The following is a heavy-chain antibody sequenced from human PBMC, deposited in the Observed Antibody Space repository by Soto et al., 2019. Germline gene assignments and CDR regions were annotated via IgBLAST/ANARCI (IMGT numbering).Heavy chain of an antibody. V-gene: IGHV4-39*02. CDR3: AREGGRYCSGGSCQVDY. D-gene: IGHD2-15*01. Sequence: QLQLQESGPGLVKPSETLSLTCTVSGGSITSSSYYWGWIRQPPGKGLEWIGSIYYSGNTYYTPSLRSRVTISVDTSKNQFSLKLSSGTAADTAVYYCAREGGRYCSGGSCQVDYWGEGTLVTGSS. J-gene: IGHJ4*02. CDR2: IYYSGNT. CDR1: GGSITSSSYY.